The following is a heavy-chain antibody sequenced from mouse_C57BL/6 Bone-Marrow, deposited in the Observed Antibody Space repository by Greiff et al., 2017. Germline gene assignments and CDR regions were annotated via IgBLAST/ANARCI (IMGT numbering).Heavy chain of an antibody. CDR2: ISSGGSYT. D-gene: IGHD1-1*01. CDR1: GFTFSSYG. CDR3: ARRGYGPWFAY. V-gene: IGHV5-6*01. Sequence: EVQVVESGGDLVKPGGSLKLSCAASGFTFSSYGMSWVRQTPDKRLEWVATISSGGSYTYYPDSVKGRFTISRDKAKNTLYLQMSSLKSEDTAMYYCARRGYGPWFAYWGQGTLVTVSA. J-gene: IGHJ3*01.